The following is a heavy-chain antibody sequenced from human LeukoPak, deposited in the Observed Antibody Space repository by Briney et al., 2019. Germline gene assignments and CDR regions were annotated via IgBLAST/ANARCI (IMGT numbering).Heavy chain of an antibody. D-gene: IGHD6-13*01. Sequence: SETLSLSCTVSGGSVGSYYWSWIRQSPGKGLEWIGYIYYGGSANYNPSLKSRATISIDRPKNQFSLKLSPLTAADTAVYYCARHGSSYSFDYWGQGTLVTVSS. CDR1: GGSVGSYY. CDR2: IYYGGSA. J-gene: IGHJ4*02. V-gene: IGHV4-59*08. CDR3: ARHGSSYSFDY.